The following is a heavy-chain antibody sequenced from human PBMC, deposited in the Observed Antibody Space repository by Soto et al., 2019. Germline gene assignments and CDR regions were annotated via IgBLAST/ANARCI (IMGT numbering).Heavy chain of an antibody. V-gene: IGHV3-23*01. CDR2: IDGSDGST. CDR1: GFTFSSYA. D-gene: IGHD3-10*01. J-gene: IGHJ4*02. Sequence: GGSLRLSCAASGFTFSSYAMTWVRQAPGKGLEWVSAIDGSDGSTYYADSVKGRFTISRDNSKNTVYLQMNSLRAEDTAIYYCAKSSGGLWFGPTYYFDYWGQGTLVTVSS. CDR3: AKSSGGLWFGPTYYFDY.